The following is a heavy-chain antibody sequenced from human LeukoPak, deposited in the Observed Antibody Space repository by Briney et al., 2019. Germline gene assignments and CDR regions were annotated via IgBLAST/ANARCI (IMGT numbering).Heavy chain of an antibody. V-gene: IGHV4-30-4*08. CDR1: GGSISSGDYY. Sequence: SQTLSPTCTVSGGSISSGDYYWSWIRQPPGKGLEWIGYIYYSGSTYYNPSLKSRVTISVDTSKNQFSLKLSSVTAADTAVYYCARASRDGYNRDWFDPWGQGTLVTVSS. CDR3: ARASRDGYNRDWFDP. J-gene: IGHJ5*02. CDR2: IYYSGST. D-gene: IGHD5-24*01.